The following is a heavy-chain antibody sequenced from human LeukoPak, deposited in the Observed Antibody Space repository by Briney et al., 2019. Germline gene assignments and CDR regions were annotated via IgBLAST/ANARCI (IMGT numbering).Heavy chain of an antibody. D-gene: IGHD3-22*01. CDR1: GYSFTSYW. Sequence: GESLKISSKGSGYSFTSYWIGWVRQMPGKGLDWMGIIYPGDSDTRYSPSFQGQVTISADKSISTAYLQWSSLKASDTAMYYCARRLIDYDSSGYYFDYWGQGTLVTVSS. CDR2: IYPGDSDT. V-gene: IGHV5-51*01. J-gene: IGHJ4*02. CDR3: ARRLIDYDSSGYYFDY.